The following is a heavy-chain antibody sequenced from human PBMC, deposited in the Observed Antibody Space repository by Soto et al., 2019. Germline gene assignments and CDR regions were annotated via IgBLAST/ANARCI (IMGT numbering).Heavy chain of an antibody. V-gene: IGHV4-4*07. J-gene: IGHJ5*02. D-gene: IGHD3-22*01. CDR3: ARDPLPSDSSAP. CDR2: VSATGGS. Sequence: QVQLQESGPGLVKPSETLSLICSVSGASVRSNYWSWIRKSAGKGLEWIGRVSATGGSTYNPSLRGRATMSVDTSKNQFSLRLTSMTAADTATYFCARDPLPSDSSAPWGRRTLVSVAS. CDR1: GASVRSNY.